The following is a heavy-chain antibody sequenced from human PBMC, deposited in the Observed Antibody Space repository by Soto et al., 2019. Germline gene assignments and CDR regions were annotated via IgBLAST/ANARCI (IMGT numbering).Heavy chain of an antibody. CDR3: AKERRYCSGGSCYRNYYYYYGMDV. J-gene: IGHJ6*02. V-gene: IGHV3-30*18. Sequence: QVQLVESGGGVVQPGRSLRLSCAASGFTFSSYGMHWVRQAPGKGLEWVAVISYDGSNKYYADSVKGRFTISRDNSKNTLYLQMNSLRAEDTAVYYCAKERRYCSGGSCYRNYYYYYGMDVWGQGTTVTVSS. D-gene: IGHD2-15*01. CDR2: ISYDGSNK. CDR1: GFTFSSYG.